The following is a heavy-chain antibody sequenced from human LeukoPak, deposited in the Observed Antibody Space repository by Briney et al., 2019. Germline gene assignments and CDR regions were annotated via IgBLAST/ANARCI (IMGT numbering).Heavy chain of an antibody. Sequence: GESLKISCKGSGYSFTSYWIGWGRPIPGKGLGLVGIIYPGDSDTRYSPSFQGQVTISADTSSSTAYLQWSSLKASDTAMYYCVSSGSPIPYYFDYWGQGTLVTVSS. D-gene: IGHD1-26*01. J-gene: IGHJ4*02. V-gene: IGHV5-51*01. CDR2: IYPGDSDT. CDR1: GYSFTSYW. CDR3: VSSGSPIPYYFDY.